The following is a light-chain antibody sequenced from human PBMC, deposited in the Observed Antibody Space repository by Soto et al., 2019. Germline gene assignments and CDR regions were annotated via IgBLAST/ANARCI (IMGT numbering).Light chain of an antibody. V-gene: IGKV3-20*01. J-gene: IGKJ1*01. CDR1: QSVSSSY. CDR3: QQYGSSPVT. Sequence: EIGLTQSPGTLSLSPGERATLSCRASQSVSSSYLAWYQRKPGQAPRLLIYGASSRATGIPDRFSGSGSGTDFTLSISRLEPEDFAVYYCQQYGSSPVTFGQGTKVEIK. CDR2: GAS.